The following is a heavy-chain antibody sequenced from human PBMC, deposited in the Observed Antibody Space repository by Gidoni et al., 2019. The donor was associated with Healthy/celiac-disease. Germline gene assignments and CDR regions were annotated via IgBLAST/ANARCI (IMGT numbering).Heavy chain of an antibody. CDR1: RGSFSGYY. CDR3: ARGSYYYYYGMDV. CDR2: SNHSGST. J-gene: IGHJ6*02. V-gene: IGHV4-34*01. Sequence: QVQLQQWGAGLLKPSEPLSPPCPVLRGSFSGYYWPWIRQPPGKGLELIGESNHSGSTNYNPSLKRRVTISVDTSKNQFALKLSSVTAADTAVYYCARGSYYYYYGMDVWGQGTTVAVSS.